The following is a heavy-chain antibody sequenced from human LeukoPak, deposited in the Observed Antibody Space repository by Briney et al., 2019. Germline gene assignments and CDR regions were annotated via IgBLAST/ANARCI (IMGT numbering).Heavy chain of an antibody. Sequence: PGGSLRLSCAASGFTFSTYSMNWVRQAPGKGLEWVSSISSSSSYIYYADLVKGRFTISRDNAKNSLYLQMNSLRAEDTAVYYCASSGSSLFDPWGQGTLVTVSS. CDR3: ASSGSSLFDP. D-gene: IGHD1-26*01. CDR1: GFTFSTYS. CDR2: ISSSSSYI. J-gene: IGHJ5*02. V-gene: IGHV3-21*01.